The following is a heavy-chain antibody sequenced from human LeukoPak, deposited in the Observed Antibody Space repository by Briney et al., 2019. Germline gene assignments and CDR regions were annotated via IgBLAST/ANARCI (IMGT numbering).Heavy chain of an antibody. Sequence: GGSLRLSCAASGFTVSYNYMSWVGQAPGKGLEWVSLIFSGGSTYYADSVKGRFTISRDKSKNTLYLQMNSLIAEDTAIYYCATEELDYGDYWGQGTLVNVSS. V-gene: IGHV3-66*01. J-gene: IGHJ4*02. CDR2: IFSGGST. D-gene: IGHD4-17*01. CDR1: GFTVSYNY. CDR3: ATEELDYGDY.